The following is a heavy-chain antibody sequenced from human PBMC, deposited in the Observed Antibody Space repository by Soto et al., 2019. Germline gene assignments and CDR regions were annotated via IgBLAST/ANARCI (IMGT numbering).Heavy chain of an antibody. J-gene: IGHJ4*02. V-gene: IGHV4-31*03. CDR3: ARSCGVAAAGPFDY. D-gene: IGHD6-13*01. CDR1: GGSISSGGYY. CDR2: IYYSGST. Sequence: QVQLQESGPGLVKPSQTLSLTCTVSGGSISSGGYYWSWIRQHPGKGLEWIGYIYYSGSTYYNPSRVGGVTRSVDTSKNQFSRNLRSVTDADTAVYYCARSCGVAAAGPFDYWGQGTLVTVSS.